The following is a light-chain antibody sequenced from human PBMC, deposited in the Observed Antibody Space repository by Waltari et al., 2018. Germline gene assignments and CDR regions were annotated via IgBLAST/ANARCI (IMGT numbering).Light chain of an antibody. CDR1: QSINNW. J-gene: IGKJ3*01. CDR3: QQAQNFPRT. Sequence: DIQMTQFPASLSASAGDRVTITCRASQSINNWLAWYQVRPGEAPKLLIYAASSLQGGVPSKVSGSGSGTDFTLTIDNLQPEDFATYYCQQAQNFPRTFGPGTRVDVK. CDR2: AAS. V-gene: IGKV1-12*01.